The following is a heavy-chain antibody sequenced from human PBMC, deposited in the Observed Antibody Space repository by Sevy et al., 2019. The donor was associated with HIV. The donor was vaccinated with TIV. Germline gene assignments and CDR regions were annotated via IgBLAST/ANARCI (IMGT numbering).Heavy chain of an antibody. J-gene: IGHJ4*02. D-gene: IGHD3-16*01. CDR1: GFTFSNVW. Sequence: GGSLRLSCAASGFTFSNVWMSWVRQAPGKGLEWVGHIKSKTEGGTTDYAAPVKGGLTISRDDSRNTLDLQMNSLKAEDTALYYCTTGGSILQHWGQGTLVTVSS. V-gene: IGHV3-15*01. CDR2: IKSKTEGGTT. CDR3: TTGGSILQH.